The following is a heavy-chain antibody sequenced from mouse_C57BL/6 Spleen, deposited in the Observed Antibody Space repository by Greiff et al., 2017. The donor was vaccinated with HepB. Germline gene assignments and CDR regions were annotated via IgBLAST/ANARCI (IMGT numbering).Heavy chain of an antibody. D-gene: IGHD2-1*01. V-gene: IGHV14-4*01. CDR3: TGSTFDY. CDR1: GFNIKDDY. Sequence: VQLQQSGAELVRPGASVQLSCTASGFNIKDDYMHWVKQRPEQGLEWIGWIDPENGDTEYASKFQGKATITADTSSNTAYLQLSSLTSEDTAVYYCTGSTFDYWGQGTTLTVSS. J-gene: IGHJ2*01. CDR2: IDPENGDT.